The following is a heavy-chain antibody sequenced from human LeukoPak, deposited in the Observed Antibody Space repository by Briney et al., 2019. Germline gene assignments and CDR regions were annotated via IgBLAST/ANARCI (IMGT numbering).Heavy chain of an antibody. Sequence: SGPTLVKPAQTLTLTCTFSDFSLNTSGVDVGWIRRPPGKALEWLALIYWDDDKRYSPSLKSRLTITKDTSKNQVVLTMTNMDPVDTATYYCSRHDSSRSFDIWGQGTMVTVSS. CDR1: DFSLNTSGVD. CDR2: IYWDDDK. D-gene: IGHD3-22*01. V-gene: IGHV2-5*02. J-gene: IGHJ3*02. CDR3: SRHDSSRSFDI.